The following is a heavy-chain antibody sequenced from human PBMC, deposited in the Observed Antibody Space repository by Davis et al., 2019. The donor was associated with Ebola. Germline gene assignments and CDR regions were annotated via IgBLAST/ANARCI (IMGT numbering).Heavy chain of an antibody. D-gene: IGHD3-10*01. J-gene: IGHJ6*04. CDR1: GYTFTSYA. V-gene: IGHV1-3*01. CDR3: ARDLESRGFGELLWATDGMDV. Sequence: ASVKVSCKASGYTFTSYAMHWVRQAPGQRLEWMGWINAGNGNTKYSQKFQGRVTITRDTSASTAYMELSSLRSEDTAVYYCARDLESRGFGELLWATDGMDVWGKGTTVTVSS. CDR2: INAGNGNT.